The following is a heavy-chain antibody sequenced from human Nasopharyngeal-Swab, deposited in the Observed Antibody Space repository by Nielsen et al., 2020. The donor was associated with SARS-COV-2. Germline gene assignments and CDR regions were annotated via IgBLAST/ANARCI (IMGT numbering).Heavy chain of an antibody. D-gene: IGHD3-22*01. J-gene: IGHJ5*02. CDR1: GYTFTSYG. Sequence: ASVKVSCKASGYTFTSYGISWVRQAPGQGLEWMGWISAYNGNTDYAQKLQGRVTMTTDTSTSTAYMELSSLRSEDTAVYYCARDPPTYYYDSSGYYFTGSWFDPWGQGTLVTVSS. V-gene: IGHV1-18*01. CDR2: ISAYNGNT. CDR3: ARDPPTYYYDSSGYYFTGSWFDP.